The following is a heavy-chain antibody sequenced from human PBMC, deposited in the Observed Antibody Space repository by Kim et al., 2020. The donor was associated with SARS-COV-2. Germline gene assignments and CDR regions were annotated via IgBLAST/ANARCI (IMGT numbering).Heavy chain of an antibody. D-gene: IGHD6-13*01. CDR3: AKDHLAAASAFYAMDV. Sequence: GGSLRLSCEVSGFLFSNFAMTWVRQAPGQGLEWVAAIDSGGYRAYYVDSVRGRFSVSRDNSKDTVSLHMNSLRVEDTAVYYCAKDHLAAASAFYAMDVWG. J-gene: IGHJ6*01. CDR2: IDSGGYRA. CDR1: GFLFSNFA. V-gene: IGHV3-23*03.